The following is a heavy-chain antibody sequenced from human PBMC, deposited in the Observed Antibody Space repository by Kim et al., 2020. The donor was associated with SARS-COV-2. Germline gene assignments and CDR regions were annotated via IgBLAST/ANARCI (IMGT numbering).Heavy chain of an antibody. D-gene: IGHD3-3*01. V-gene: IGHV4-59*01. Sequence: SETLSLTCTVSGGSISSYYWSWIRQPPGKGLEWIGYIYYSGSTNYNPSLKSRVTISVDTSKNQFSLKLSSVTAADTAVYYCASVSPRDFWSGYAHGNVFDIWGQGTMVTVSS. CDR3: ASVSPRDFWSGYAHGNVFDI. J-gene: IGHJ3*02. CDR2: IYYSGST. CDR1: GGSISSYY.